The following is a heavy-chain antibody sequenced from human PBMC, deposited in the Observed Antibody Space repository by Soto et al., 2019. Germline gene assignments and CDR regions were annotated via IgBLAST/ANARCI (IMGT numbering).Heavy chain of an antibody. CDR2: ISFDGSSK. V-gene: IGHV3-30*09. CDR1: GFPFSSYT. Sequence: GGSLRLSCTASGFPFSSYTMHWLRRAPGKGLERVGIISFDGSSKYYDDWLKGRIVISRDNSTDSHFLQMDTLRPDEEAIYYCARCTVVSLTPDQAFYYYGMDVGGQGTTVTFS. CDR3: ARCTVVSLTPDQAFYYYGMDV. J-gene: IGHJ6*02. D-gene: IGHD2-2*01.